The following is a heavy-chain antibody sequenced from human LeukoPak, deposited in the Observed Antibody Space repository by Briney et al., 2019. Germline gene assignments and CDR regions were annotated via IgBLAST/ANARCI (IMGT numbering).Heavy chain of an antibody. V-gene: IGHV4-4*02. Sequence: SGTLSLTCTVSGGSISSSHRWSWVRQPPGKGLEWIGEIYHSGSINYNPSLKSRVTISIDKSKNQFSLKLSSVTAADTAVYYCASLYGSSWPPFDYWGQGTLVTVSS. J-gene: IGHJ4*02. CDR1: GGSISSSHR. CDR3: ASLYGSSWPPFDY. D-gene: IGHD6-13*01. CDR2: IYHSGSI.